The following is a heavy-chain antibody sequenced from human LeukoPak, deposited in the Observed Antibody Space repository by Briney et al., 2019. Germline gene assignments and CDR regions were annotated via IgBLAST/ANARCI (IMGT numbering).Heavy chain of an antibody. CDR2: IKSKTDGGTA. D-gene: IGHD3-9*01. CDR3: THYRPGFAFDY. CDR1: XXTXXXAW. J-gene: IGHJ4*02. Sequence: XXTXXXAWMXWVRQAPGKGLEWIGRIKSKTDGGTADYAAAVKGRFTISRDDSKNTLYLQMNSLKTEDTAVYFCTHYRPGFAFDYWGQGTLVTVSS. V-gene: IGHV3-15*01.